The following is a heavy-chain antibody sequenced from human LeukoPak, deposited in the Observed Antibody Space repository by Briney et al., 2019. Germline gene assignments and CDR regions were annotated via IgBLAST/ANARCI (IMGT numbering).Heavy chain of an antibody. CDR1: GGSISSGDYY. Sequence: MSSQTLSLTCTVSGGSISSGDYYWSWIRQPPGKGLEWIGYIYYSGSTYYNPSLKSRITISVDTSKNQFSLKLSSVTAADTAVYYCARFVWSSPQNNWFDPWGQGTLVTVSS. CDR2: IYYSGST. D-gene: IGHD1-26*01. J-gene: IGHJ5*02. CDR3: ARFVWSSPQNNWFDP. V-gene: IGHV4-30-4*01.